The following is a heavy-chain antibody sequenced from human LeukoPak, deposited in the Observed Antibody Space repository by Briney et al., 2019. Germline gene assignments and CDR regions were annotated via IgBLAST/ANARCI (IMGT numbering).Heavy chain of an antibody. CDR3: AWEETVDSLPGGY. CDR1: RFTFRTYW. V-gene: IGHV3-74*01. J-gene: IGHJ4*02. D-gene: IGHD1-26*01. CDR2: ISSDGSST. Sequence: GGSLRLSCSASRFTFRTYWMHWVRQAPGKGLVWVSRISSDGSSTNYADSVKGRFTISRDNAKNTLYLQMNSLRAEDTAVYYCAWEETVDSLPGGYWGQGTLVTVSS.